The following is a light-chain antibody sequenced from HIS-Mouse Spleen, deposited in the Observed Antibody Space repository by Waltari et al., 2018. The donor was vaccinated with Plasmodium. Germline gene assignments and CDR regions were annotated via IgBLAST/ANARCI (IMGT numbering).Light chain of an antibody. V-gene: IGLV2-14*03. Sequence: QSALTQPASVSGSPGPSITISCTGTSSDVGGYNYVSWYQQHPGKAPKRMIYDFSKRPSGVSNRFAGSKSGNTASLTISGLQAEDEADYYCSSYTSSSTSVVFGGGTKLTVL. CDR1: SSDVGGYNY. CDR2: DFS. CDR3: SSYTSSSTSVV. J-gene: IGLJ2*01.